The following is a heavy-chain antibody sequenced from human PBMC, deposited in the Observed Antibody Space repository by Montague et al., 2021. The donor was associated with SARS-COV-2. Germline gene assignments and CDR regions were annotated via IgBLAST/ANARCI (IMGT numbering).Heavy chain of an antibody. CDR3: ARQRRYQLPITIFGVVMADAFEI. CDR1: GGSISSYY. Sequence: SETLSLTCTVSGGSISSYYWSWIRQPPGKGLEWIGCIYYSWSTNYNPSLKSRVTISVDTSKNQFSLKLSSVTAADTAVYYCARQRRYQLPITIFGVVMADAFEIWGQGTMVTVSS. D-gene: IGHD3-3*01. J-gene: IGHJ3*02. V-gene: IGHV4-59*08. CDR2: IYYSWST.